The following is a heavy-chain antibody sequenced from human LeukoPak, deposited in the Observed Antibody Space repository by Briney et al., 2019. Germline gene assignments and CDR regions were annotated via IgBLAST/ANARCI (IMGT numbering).Heavy chain of an antibody. Sequence: PSETPSLTCTVSGGSISSSSYYWSWIRQPPGKGLEWIGYIHYRGSSNYNPSLKNRVTISIDTSKNQFSLKLRSVTAADTAVYYCASARLYGSGNYPFDYWGQGTLVTVSS. D-gene: IGHD3-10*01. CDR1: GGSISSSSYY. V-gene: IGHV4-61*01. CDR2: IHYRGSS. CDR3: ASARLYGSGNYPFDY. J-gene: IGHJ4*02.